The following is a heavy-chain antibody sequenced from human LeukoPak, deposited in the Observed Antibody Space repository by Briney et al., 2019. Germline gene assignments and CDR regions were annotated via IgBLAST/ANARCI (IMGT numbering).Heavy chain of an antibody. CDR3: ARAKAAAGCFDY. CDR2: INHSRST. J-gene: IGHJ4*02. Sequence: SETLSLTCAVYGGSFSDYYWSWIRQPPGKGLEWIGEINHSRSTNYNPSLKSRVTISVDTSKNQFSLKVASVTAADTAVYYCARAKAAAGCFDYWGQGTLVTVSS. V-gene: IGHV4-34*01. D-gene: IGHD6-13*01. CDR1: GGSFSDYY.